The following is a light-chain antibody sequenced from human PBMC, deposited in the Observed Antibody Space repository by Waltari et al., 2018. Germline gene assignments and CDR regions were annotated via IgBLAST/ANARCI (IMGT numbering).Light chain of an antibody. Sequence: QSALTQPASVSGSPGQSITISCTGTSSDVGNYDYVSWYQQHPGKGPKHIIYEVSNRPSGVSNRFSGSKSGNTASLTVSGLQAEDEADYYCSSYTRSTTLVAFGGGTKLTVL. J-gene: IGLJ2*01. CDR1: SSDVGNYDY. V-gene: IGLV2-14*03. CDR3: SSYTRSTTLVA. CDR2: EVS.